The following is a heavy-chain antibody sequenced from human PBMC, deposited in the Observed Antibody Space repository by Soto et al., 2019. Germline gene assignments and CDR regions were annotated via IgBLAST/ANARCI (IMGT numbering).Heavy chain of an antibody. Sequence: SQTLCLRCTVARASIRSGSGHWTWNRQSPGKGLEWIGSISYTGTTYYNPSLKSRVTVSVDMSKNQFFLRLNSVTAADTAVYYCGSRPIFGFAYGPFDYWGEGLLGTVSS. V-gene: IGHV4-39*01. CDR3: GSRPIFGFAYGPFDY. CDR2: ISYTGTT. D-gene: IGHD3-10*01. CDR1: RASIRSGSGH. J-gene: IGHJ4*02.